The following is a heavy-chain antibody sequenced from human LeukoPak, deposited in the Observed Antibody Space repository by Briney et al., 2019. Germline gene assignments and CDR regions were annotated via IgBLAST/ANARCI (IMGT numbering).Heavy chain of an antibody. D-gene: IGHD3-16*01. J-gene: IGHJ4*02. CDR2: VNPDGSSL. CDR1: AFTFSNYW. Sequence: GGSLTLSCAASAFTFSNYWMHWVRHVPEKGLVWVSHVNPDGSSLTYANSVKGRFTSSRDNARTTLYLQMNRLRVEDTAVYYCARGGSYGDYCGQGILVTVSS. CDR3: ARGGSYGDY. V-gene: IGHV3-74*01.